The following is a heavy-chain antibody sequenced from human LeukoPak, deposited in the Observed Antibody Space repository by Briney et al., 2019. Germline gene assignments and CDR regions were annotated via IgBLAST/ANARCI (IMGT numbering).Heavy chain of an antibody. J-gene: IGHJ5*02. Sequence: ASVKVSCKASGGTFSSYAISWVRQAPGQGLEWMGGIIPIFGTANYAQKFQGRVTITTDESTSTAYMELSSLRSEDTAVYYCARGSPSWLGYNWFDPWGQGTLVTVSS. D-gene: IGHD6-13*01. CDR1: GGTFSSYA. CDR3: ARGSPSWLGYNWFDP. CDR2: IIPIFGTA. V-gene: IGHV1-69*05.